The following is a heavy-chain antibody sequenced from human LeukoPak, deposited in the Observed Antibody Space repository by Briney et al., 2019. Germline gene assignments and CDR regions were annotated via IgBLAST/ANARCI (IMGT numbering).Heavy chain of an antibody. CDR1: GGFISRYC. D-gene: IGHD3-10*01. V-gene: IGHV4-59*01. Sequence: SETLSLTCPVSGGFISRYCWSWIRQPPGKGLEWIGYIYYSGSTSYNPSLKSRVTRSVDKSRHQFCMKLGSVTDAANTVAYGARDWHAYYYGSGSYVMDVWGKGTTVTVSS. CDR3: ARDWHAYYYGSGSYVMDV. J-gene: IGHJ6*04. CDR2: IYYSGST.